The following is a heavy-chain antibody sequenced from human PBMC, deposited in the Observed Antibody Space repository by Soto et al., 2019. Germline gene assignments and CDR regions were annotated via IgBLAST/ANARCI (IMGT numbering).Heavy chain of an antibody. CDR3: ARWGDTAGLSLPAFDI. CDR1: GASISSYY. D-gene: IGHD2-21*02. CDR2: IHYSGGS. J-gene: IGHJ3*02. Sequence: QVQLQESGPGLVKPSETLSLTCTVSGASISSYYWNWIRQTPETRLESIGSIHYSGGSSFNASLKSRLTMSVDTSKNQYSLRLNFLTAADTAVYYCARWGDTAGLSLPAFDIWGQGIMVTVSS. V-gene: IGHV4-59*08.